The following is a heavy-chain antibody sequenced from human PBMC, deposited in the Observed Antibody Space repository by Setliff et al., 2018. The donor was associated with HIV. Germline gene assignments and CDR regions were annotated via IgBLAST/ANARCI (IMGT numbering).Heavy chain of an antibody. V-gene: IGHV4-61*02. D-gene: IGHD2-8*02. CDR3: ARVSSTYWYSIFRNYYYHMDV. CDR1: GGSINSGGYY. J-gene: IGHJ6*03. CDR2: VYTSGLT. Sequence: PSETLSLTCTVSGGSINSGGYYWVWIRQPALKGLEWIGRVYTSGLTNYNPSLKSRVTISVDTSKNQFSLRLNSVTAADTAVYYCARVSSTYWYSIFRNYYYHMDVWGKGTTVTVSS.